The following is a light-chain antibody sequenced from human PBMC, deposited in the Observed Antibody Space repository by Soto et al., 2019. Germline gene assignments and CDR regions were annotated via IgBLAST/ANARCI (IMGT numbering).Light chain of an antibody. CDR1: SSDNGSYNY. V-gene: IGLV2-14*03. J-gene: IGLJ1*01. Sequence: QSVLTQPASVSGSPGQSITISCTGTSSDNGSYNYVSWYQHHPGKAHKLMIFDVSNRPSGVSNRFSGSKSGNTASLTISGLQPEDEADYYCSSYTTSNTRQIVFGTGTKVTVL. CDR2: DVS. CDR3: SSYTTSNTRQIV.